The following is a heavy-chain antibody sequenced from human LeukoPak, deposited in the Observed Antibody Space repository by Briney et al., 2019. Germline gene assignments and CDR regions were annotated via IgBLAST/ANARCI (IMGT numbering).Heavy chain of an antibody. CDR3: ARTLRGDYGDYRYNWFDP. J-gene: IGHJ5*02. D-gene: IGHD4-17*01. V-gene: IGHV5-51*01. CDR1: GYSFTSYW. Sequence: GESLKISCKGSGYSFTSYWIGWVRQMPGKGLEWMGIIYPGDSDTRYSPSFQGQVTISADKSISTAYLQWSSLKASDTAMYYCARTLRGDYGDYRYNWFDPWGQGTLVTVSS. CDR2: IYPGDSDT.